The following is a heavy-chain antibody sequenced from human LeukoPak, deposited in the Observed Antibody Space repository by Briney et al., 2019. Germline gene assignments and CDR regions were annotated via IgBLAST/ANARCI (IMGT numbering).Heavy chain of an antibody. Sequence: GASVKVSCKASVYTVTSYGISWVRQAPGQGLEWMGWISAYNGNTNYAQKLQGRVTMTTDTSTSTAYMELRSLGSDDTAVYYCARDRGRIAAARPDAFDIWGQGTMVTVSS. V-gene: IGHV1-18*01. J-gene: IGHJ3*02. CDR1: VYTVTSYG. CDR2: ISAYNGNT. D-gene: IGHD6-13*01. CDR3: ARDRGRIAAARPDAFDI.